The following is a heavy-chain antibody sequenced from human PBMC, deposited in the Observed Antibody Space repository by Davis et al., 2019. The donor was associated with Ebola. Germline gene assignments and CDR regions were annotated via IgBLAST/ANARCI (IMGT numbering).Heavy chain of an antibody. CDR1: GFTFSSFA. V-gene: IGHV3-23*01. CDR2: ISASGDAT. Sequence: GESLKISCAASGFTFSSFAMGWVRQAPGKGLEWVSAISASGDATYYADSVKGRFTISSDHSKNMLSLEMSSLRAEDAAIYYCARRGAGGYWWGAFDYWGQGTRVTVSS. D-gene: IGHD2-21*01. CDR3: ARRGAGGYWWGAFDY. J-gene: IGHJ4*02.